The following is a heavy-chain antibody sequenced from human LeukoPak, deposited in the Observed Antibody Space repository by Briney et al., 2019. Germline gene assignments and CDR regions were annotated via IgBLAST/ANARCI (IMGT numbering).Heavy chain of an antibody. CDR1: GGSISSGDYY. D-gene: IGHD5-24*01. CDR3: ARDNSEMATKGHDAFDI. V-gene: IGHV4-30-4*01. CDR2: IYYSGST. J-gene: IGHJ3*02. Sequence: SETLSLTCTVSGGSISSGDYYWSWIRQPPGKGLEWIGYIYYSGSTYYNPSLKSRVTISVDTSKNQFSLKLSSVTAADTAVYYRARDNSEMATKGHDAFDIWGQGTMVTVSS.